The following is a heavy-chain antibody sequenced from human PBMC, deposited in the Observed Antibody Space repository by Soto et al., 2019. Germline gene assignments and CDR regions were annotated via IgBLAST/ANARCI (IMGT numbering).Heavy chain of an antibody. J-gene: IGHJ3*02. D-gene: IGHD6-25*01. V-gene: IGHV1-69*13. CDR1: GGTFSSYA. CDR3: ARDAHGYPLPQVAFDI. Sequence: GASVKVSFKASGGTFSSYAISWLRQAPGQGPEWMGGIIPIFGTPKYAQKFQGRVTITADESTSTAYMELNSLRSEDTAVYYCARDAHGYPLPQVAFDIWGQGTMVTVSS. CDR2: IIPIFGTP.